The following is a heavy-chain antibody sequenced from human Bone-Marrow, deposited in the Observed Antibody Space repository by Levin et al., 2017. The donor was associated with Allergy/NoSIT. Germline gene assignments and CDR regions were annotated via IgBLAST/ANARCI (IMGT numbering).Heavy chain of an antibody. CDR1: GFTFTAYS. V-gene: IGHV3-48*01. CDR2: ISPTTGTV. CDR3: ARVRTTSYIYGYGEFDY. Sequence: GESLKISCRGSGFTFTAYSMTWVRQAPGKGLEWVSYISPTTGTVYYADSVRGRFTISSDNARSSGYLQMNSLRVQDAAVYYCARVRTTSYIYGYGEFDYWGPGTLIIVSS. D-gene: IGHD5-18*01. J-gene: IGHJ4*02.